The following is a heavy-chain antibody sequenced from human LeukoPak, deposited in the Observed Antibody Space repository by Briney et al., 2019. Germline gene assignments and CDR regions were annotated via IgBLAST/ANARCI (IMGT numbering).Heavy chain of an antibody. CDR3: ARERYYYYYMDV. CDR2: IIPIFGTA. CDR1: GGTFSSYA. J-gene: IGHJ6*03. V-gene: IGHV1-69*13. Sequence: SVKVSCKASGGTFSSYAISWVRQAPGQGLEWMGGIIPIFGTANYAQKFQGRVTITADESTSTAYMELSSLRSEDTAVYYCARERYYYYYMDVWGKGTTVTISS.